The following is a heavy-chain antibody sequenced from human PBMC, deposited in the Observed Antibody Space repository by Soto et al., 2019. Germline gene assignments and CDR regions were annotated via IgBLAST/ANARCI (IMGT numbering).Heavy chain of an antibody. Sequence: GASVKVSCKPSGYSFTNYGVSWVRQAPGQGLEWMGWISAYNGQSSYAQELQGRFTMTTDTSTSTAYMELRSLRSDDTAVYFCARDQIAVAGPFDDWGQGTLVTVSS. CDR3: ARDQIAVAGPFDD. CDR2: ISAYNGQS. J-gene: IGHJ4*02. D-gene: IGHD6-19*01. V-gene: IGHV1-18*01. CDR1: GYSFTNYG.